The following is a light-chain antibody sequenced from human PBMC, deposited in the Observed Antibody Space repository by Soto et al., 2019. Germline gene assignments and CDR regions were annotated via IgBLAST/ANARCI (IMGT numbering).Light chain of an antibody. J-gene: IGKJ1*01. Sequence: DIVMTQTPLSLSVTPGQSASISCKSSQSLLSSNGKSAMFWYLQKPGKPPQLLIHESSNRFSGVPDRFSGRGSGTDFTLKIRRVEAGDVGIYYCMQSKQLPRTFGQGTKVEIK. CDR2: ESS. V-gene: IGKV2D-29*01. CDR3: MQSKQLPRT. CDR1: QSLLSSNGKSA.